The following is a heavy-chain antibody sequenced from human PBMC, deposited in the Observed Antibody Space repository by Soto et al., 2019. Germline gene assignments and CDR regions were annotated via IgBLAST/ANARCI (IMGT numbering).Heavy chain of an antibody. V-gene: IGHV3-15*01. CDR2: IKSKTDGGTT. J-gene: IGHJ2*01. Sequence: EVQLVESGGGLVKPGGSLRLSCAASGFTFSNAWMSWVRQAPGKGLEWVGRIKSKTDGGTTDYAAPVKGRFTISRDDSKTTLYLQMNSLKTEATAVYYCTTGPLEVVVVAATPGVYFDLWGRGTLVTVSS. CDR3: TTGPLEVVVVAATPGVYFDL. D-gene: IGHD2-15*01. CDR1: GFTFSNAW.